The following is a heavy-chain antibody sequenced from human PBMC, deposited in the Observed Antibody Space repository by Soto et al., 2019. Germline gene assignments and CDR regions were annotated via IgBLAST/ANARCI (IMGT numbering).Heavy chain of an antibody. D-gene: IGHD3-22*01. CDR2: ITSGSSYI. V-gene: IGHV3-21*01. J-gene: IGHJ4*02. Sequence: GSVRLSCAASGFTFSLYSMIWVRQAPGKGLEWVASITSGSSYIYYEDSLKGRFTISRDNAKNSLFLQLDSLRAEDTAVYFCVRARSTDSRPDYWGQGTLVTVSS. CDR3: VRARSTDSRPDY. CDR1: GFTFSLYS.